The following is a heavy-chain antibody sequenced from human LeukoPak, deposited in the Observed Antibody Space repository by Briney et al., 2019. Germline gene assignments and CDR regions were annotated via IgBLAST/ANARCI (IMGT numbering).Heavy chain of an antibody. Sequence: KRSETLSLTCNVSGGSIGSFYWNWIRQPPGKGLEWIGYIYYTGSTNYNPSLKSRVTISVDTSKNQFSLKVSSVTAADTAVYYCARGSVLLSMDVWGKGTTVTISS. CDR2: IYYTGST. CDR1: GGSIGSFY. CDR3: ARGSVLLSMDV. V-gene: IGHV4-59*01. J-gene: IGHJ6*03. D-gene: IGHD3-10*01.